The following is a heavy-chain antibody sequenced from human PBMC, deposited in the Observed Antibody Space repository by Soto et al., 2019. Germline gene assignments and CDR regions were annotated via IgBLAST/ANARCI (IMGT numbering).Heavy chain of an antibody. CDR3: ARGVEYPYYFDY. CDR1: GYTFTSYA. Sequence: QVQLVQSGAEVKKPGASVKVSCKASGYTFTSYAMHWVRQAPGQWLEWMGWINAGNGNTKYSQKFQGRVTITRDTSASTADMELSSLRSEDTAVYYCARGVEYPYYFDYWGQGTLVTVSS. V-gene: IGHV1-3*01. J-gene: IGHJ4*02. CDR2: INAGNGNT.